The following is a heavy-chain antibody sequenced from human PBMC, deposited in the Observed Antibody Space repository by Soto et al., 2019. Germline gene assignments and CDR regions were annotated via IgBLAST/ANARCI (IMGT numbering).Heavy chain of an antibody. CDR2: ISVYNGNI. J-gene: IGHJ4*02. CDR1: GYMFNTYG. Sequence: QVQLLQSGAEVKKPGASVKVSCKAPGYMFNTYGITWVRQAPGQGLEWMGWISVYNGNIDYAQKFEGRVTMTTDTSTSTAYMELKSLTSDDTAVYYCARTYGSGDYFLPFEYWGQGTPVSVSS. V-gene: IGHV1-18*01. D-gene: IGHD3-10*01. CDR3: ARTYGSGDYFLPFEY.